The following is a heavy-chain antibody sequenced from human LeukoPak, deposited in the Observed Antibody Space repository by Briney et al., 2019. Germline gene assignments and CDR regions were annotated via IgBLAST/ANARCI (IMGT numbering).Heavy chain of an antibody. Sequence: GGSLRLSCAASGFTFSSYGMHWVRQAPGKGLEWVAVILYDGSIKQYAESVKGRFTISRDNSKNTLDLQMNSLGVEDTAVYHCARIRTAYCGTTKCREFDHWGPGTLVAVSS. CDR3: ARIRTAYCGTTKCREFDH. D-gene: IGHD2-21*01. V-gene: IGHV3-30*03. CDR1: GFTFSSYG. CDR2: ILYDGSIK. J-gene: IGHJ4*02.